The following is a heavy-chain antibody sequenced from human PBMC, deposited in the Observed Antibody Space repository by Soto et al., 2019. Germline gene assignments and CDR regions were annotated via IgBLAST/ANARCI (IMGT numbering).Heavy chain of an antibody. D-gene: IGHD3-22*01. CDR1: CGSFSGYY. V-gene: IGHV4-34*01. CDR2: INHSGST. Sequence: KPSDTLSLTCXVYCGSFSGYYCTWILPPPVKWLEWIGEINHSGSTNYNPSLKSRVTISVDTSKNQSSLKLSSVTAADTAVYYCARGPYYYDSSGYYSPFEYWGQGTLVTVSS. CDR3: ARGPYYYDSSGYYSPFEY. J-gene: IGHJ4*02.